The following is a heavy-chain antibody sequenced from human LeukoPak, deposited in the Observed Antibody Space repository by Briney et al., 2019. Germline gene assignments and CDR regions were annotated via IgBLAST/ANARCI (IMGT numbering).Heavy chain of an antibody. D-gene: IGHD4-17*01. CDR2: IYTSGST. V-gene: IGHV4-61*02. CDR3: ASTPRYGGYGSPFDY. J-gene: IGHJ4*02. Sequence: SETLSLTCTVSGGSISSGSYYWSWIRQPAGKGLEWIGRIYTSGSTNYNPSLKSRVTISVDTSKNQCSLKLSSVTAADTAVYYCASTPRYGGYGSPFDYWGQGTLVTVSS. CDR1: GGSISSGSYY.